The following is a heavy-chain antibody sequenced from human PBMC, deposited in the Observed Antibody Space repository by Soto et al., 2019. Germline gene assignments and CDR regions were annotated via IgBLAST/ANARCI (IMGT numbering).Heavy chain of an antibody. V-gene: IGHV3-64D*06. Sequence: GGSLRLSCAASGFTFSDYYMTWIRQAPGKGLEHFSLINRDGTFTFYADSVKGRFTIARDNSKNTLYLQMNSLGGDDTAVYYCVKDHPSLEVWGQGTLVTVSS. CDR1: GFTFSDYY. CDR3: VKDHPSLEV. CDR2: INRDGTFT. D-gene: IGHD3-3*01. J-gene: IGHJ4*02.